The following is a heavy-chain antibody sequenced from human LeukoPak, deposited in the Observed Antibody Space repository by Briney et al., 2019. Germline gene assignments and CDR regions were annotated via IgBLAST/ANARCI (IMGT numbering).Heavy chain of an antibody. CDR1: GYTFISYG. V-gene: IGHV1-18*01. CDR2: ISANNVNT. J-gene: IGHJ4*02. Sequence: GASVKVPCKASGYTFISYGISWVRQAPGQGLEWMGWISANNVNTNYAQKLQGRVTMTTDTSTSTAYMELRGLRSDDTAVFYCARSGIAVAGTFDYWGQGTLVTVSS. D-gene: IGHD6-19*01. CDR3: ARSGIAVAGTFDY.